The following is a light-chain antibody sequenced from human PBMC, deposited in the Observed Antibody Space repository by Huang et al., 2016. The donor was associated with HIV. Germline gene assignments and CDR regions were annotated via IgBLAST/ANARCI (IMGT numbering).Light chain of an antibody. Sequence: DIVMTQSPDSLAVSLGETATINCKSSQSLLYSSDNKNYVPWYQKRPGQPHKLRFYWASTREPGVPERFSGGGSATDFTLTISGLQAEDVAVYYCQQYYSSQFTFGPGTRVEI. J-gene: IGKJ3*01. V-gene: IGKV4-1*01. CDR3: QQYYSSQFT. CDR1: QSLLYSSDNKNY. CDR2: WAS.